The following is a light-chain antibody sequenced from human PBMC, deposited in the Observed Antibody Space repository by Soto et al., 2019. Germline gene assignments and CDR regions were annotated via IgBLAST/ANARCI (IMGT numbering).Light chain of an antibody. CDR2: NND. CDR3: AAWDDSLTAVL. CDR1: SSNIGSNT. V-gene: IGLV1-44*01. Sequence: QSVLTQPPSASGTPGQSVTLSCSGSSSNIGSNTVNWYQQLSGAAPKLLIHNNDQRPSGVPDRFSGSKSDTSASLAISGLQSADEADYYCAAWDDSLTAVLFGGGTKLTVL. J-gene: IGLJ3*02.